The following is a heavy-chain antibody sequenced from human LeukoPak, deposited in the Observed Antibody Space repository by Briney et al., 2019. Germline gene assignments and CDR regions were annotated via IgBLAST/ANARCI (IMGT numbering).Heavy chain of an antibody. Sequence: SGGSLRLSCAASGFTFGGHWMHWVRQAPGKGLVWVSRTKGDGSITMYADSVKGRFTVSRDNAKNMLYLQMNSLRVEDTAVYYCAKSDWFDPWGQGTLVTVSS. J-gene: IGHJ5*02. CDR2: TKGDGSIT. V-gene: IGHV3-74*03. CDR1: GFTFGGHW. CDR3: AKSDWFDP.